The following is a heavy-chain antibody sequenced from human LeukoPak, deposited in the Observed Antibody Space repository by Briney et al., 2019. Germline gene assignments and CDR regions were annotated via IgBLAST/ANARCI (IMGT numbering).Heavy chain of an antibody. Sequence: SETLSLTCTVSGGSISSSSYYWGWIRQPPGKGLEWIGSIYYSGSTNYNPSLKSRVTISVDTSKNQFSLKLSSVTAADTAVYYCARDRPQFRGWFDPWGQGTLVTVSS. CDR1: GGSISSSSYY. CDR3: ARDRPQFRGWFDP. J-gene: IGHJ5*02. V-gene: IGHV4-39*07. CDR2: IYYSGST.